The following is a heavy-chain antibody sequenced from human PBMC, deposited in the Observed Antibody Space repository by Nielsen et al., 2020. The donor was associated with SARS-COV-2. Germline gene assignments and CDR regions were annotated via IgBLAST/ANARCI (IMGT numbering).Heavy chain of an antibody. CDR2: IGTAGDT. D-gene: IGHD2-2*01. CDR1: GFTFSSYD. CDR3: ARESMPDY. V-gene: IGHV3-13*04. Sequence: GESLKISCAASGFTFSSYDMHWVRQATGKGLEWVSAIGTAGDTYYPGSVKGRFTISRENAKNSLYLQMNSLRAEDTAVYYCARESMPDYWGQGTLVTVSS. J-gene: IGHJ4*02.